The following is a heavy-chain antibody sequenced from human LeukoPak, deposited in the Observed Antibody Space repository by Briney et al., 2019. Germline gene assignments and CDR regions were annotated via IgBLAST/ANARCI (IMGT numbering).Heavy chain of an antibody. CDR3: ARDPGSAFGGVIVKVYYYYMDV. V-gene: IGHV3-7*01. Sequence: PGGSLRLSCVGSGFTFTTYWMSWVRQAPGQGLESVANIKQDGSEKYYVDSVKGRFTISRDNANNSLYLQMNSLRAEDTAVYYCARDPGSAFGGVIVKVYYYYMDVWGKGTTVTVSS. CDR1: GFTFTTYW. CDR2: IKQDGSEK. D-gene: IGHD3-16*02. J-gene: IGHJ6*03.